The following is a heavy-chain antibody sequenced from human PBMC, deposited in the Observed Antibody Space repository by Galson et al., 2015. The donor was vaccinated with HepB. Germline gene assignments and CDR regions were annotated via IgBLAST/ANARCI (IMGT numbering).Heavy chain of an antibody. CDR3: AKGRGWYTGFDS. J-gene: IGHJ4*02. V-gene: IGHV3-23*01. D-gene: IGHD6-19*01. CDR2: ISGDTYGT. CDR1: GFIFSNYA. Sequence: SLRLSCAGSGFIFSNYALSWVRQAPGKGLQWVSGISGDTYGTYHADSVKGRFTISRDNSNSRLYLQMTSVTADDTATYYCAKGRGWYTGFDSWGQGALVTVSS.